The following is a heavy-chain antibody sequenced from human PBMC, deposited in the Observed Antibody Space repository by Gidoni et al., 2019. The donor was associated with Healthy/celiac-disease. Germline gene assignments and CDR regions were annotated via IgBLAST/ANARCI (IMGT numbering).Heavy chain of an antibody. CDR1: GFPVSSNY. CDR2: IYSGGST. D-gene: IGHD1-26*01. CDR3: ASYSGSYRIY. Sequence: EVPLEESWVGLVQPRGSLCPPRAASGFPVSSNYMTWVRQAPGKGLGWVSVIYSGGSTYYADSVKGRFTISRDNSKNTLYLQMNSLRAEDTAVYYCASYSGSYRIYWGQGTLVTVSS. V-gene: IGHV3-66*02. J-gene: IGHJ4*02.